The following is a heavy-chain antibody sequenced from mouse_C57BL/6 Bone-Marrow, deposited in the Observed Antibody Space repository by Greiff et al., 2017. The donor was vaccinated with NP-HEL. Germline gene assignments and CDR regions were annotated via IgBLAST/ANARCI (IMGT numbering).Heavy chain of an antibody. J-gene: IGHJ4*01. CDR2: IDPENGDT. CDR1: GFNIKDDY. Sequence: VQLQQSGAELVRPGASVKLSCTVSGFNIKDDYMHWVKQRPEQGLEWIGWIDPENGDTEYASKFQGQATITADTSSNTAYLQLISRTSEDTSVYYCTTGGSSPYAMDYWGQGTSVTVSS. CDR3: TTGGSSPYAMDY. D-gene: IGHD1-1*01. V-gene: IGHV14-4*01.